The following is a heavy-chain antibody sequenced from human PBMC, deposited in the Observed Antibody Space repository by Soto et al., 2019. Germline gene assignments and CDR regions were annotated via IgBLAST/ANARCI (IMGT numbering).Heavy chain of an antibody. J-gene: IGHJ6*02. CDR2: VSGSGDDT. CDR3: AKDRYYDMLTGYNYYHYAMDD. Sequence: EVQLLESGGGLVQPRGSLRLSCAASGFTFSSYAMSWYRQAPGKGLEWVSGVSGSGDDTFYADSVKGRLTISRDISKNPLYLKMNSLIAEDTAVYYCAKDRYYDMLTGYNYYHYAMDDWGQGTTVTVSS. D-gene: IGHD3-9*01. CDR1: GFTFSSYA. V-gene: IGHV3-23*01.